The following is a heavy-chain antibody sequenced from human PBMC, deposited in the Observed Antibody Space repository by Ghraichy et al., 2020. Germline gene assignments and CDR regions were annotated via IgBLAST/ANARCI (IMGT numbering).Heavy chain of an antibody. Sequence: GGSLRLSCAASGFTFSSYWMHWVRQAPGKGLVWVSRIIGDGSGADYADSVKGRFTISRDNARNTLYLQMNSLRAEDTAVYYCARDLIYGSGSSDFWGQGTLVTVSS. V-gene: IGHV3-74*01. CDR3: ARDLIYGSGSSDF. CDR2: IIGDGSGA. CDR1: GFTFSSYW. J-gene: IGHJ4*02. D-gene: IGHD3-10*01.